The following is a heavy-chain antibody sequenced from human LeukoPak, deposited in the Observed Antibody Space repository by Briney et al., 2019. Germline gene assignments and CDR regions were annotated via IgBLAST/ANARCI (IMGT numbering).Heavy chain of an antibody. CDR2: ISYDGSNK. CDR3: ARPNCNSTSCLNWFDP. V-gene: IGHV3-30*04. J-gene: IGHJ5*02. CDR1: GFTFDDYA. Sequence: PGRSLRLSCAASGFTFDDYAMHWVRQAPGKGLEWVAVISYDGSNKYYADSVKGRFTISRDNSKNTLYLQMNSLRAEDTAVYYCARPNCNSTSCLNWFDPWGQGTLVTVSS. D-gene: IGHD2-2*01.